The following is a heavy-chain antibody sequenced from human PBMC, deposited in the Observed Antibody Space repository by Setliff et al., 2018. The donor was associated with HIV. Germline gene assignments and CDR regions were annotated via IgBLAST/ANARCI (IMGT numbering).Heavy chain of an antibody. Sequence: ASVKVSCKASGYTFTGYYMHWVRQAPGQGLEWMGWINPNSGGTNYAQKFQGRVTMTRDTSTSTVYMELSSLRSEDTAVYYCAREVVPAAMRYYYYMDVWGKGTTVTVSS. CDR3: AREVVPAAMRYYYYMDV. D-gene: IGHD2-2*01. J-gene: IGHJ6*03. V-gene: IGHV1-2*02. CDR1: GYTFTGYY. CDR2: INPNSGGT.